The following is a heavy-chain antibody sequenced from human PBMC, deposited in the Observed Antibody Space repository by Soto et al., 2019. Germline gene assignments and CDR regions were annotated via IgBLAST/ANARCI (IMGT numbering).Heavy chain of an antibody. CDR2: IYYSGST. D-gene: IGHD5-12*01. V-gene: IGHV4-31*03. J-gene: IGHJ3*02. CDR3: ARDGGWLQGGGYAFDI. CDR1: GGSISSGGYY. Sequence: QVQLQESGPGLVKPSQTLSLTCTVSGGSISSGGYYWSWIRQHPGKGLEWIGYIYYSGSTYYNPSLKSRVTISVDTSKNQFSLKLSSVAAADTAVYYCARDGGWLQGGGYAFDIWGQGTMVTVSS.